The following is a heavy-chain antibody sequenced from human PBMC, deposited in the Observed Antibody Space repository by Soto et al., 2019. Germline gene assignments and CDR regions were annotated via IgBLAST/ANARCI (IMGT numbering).Heavy chain of an antibody. J-gene: IGHJ5*02. V-gene: IGHV4-31*03. CDR3: ARDPGYYDSSGYYYWFDP. CDR1: GGSISSGGYY. Sequence: PSETLSLTCTVSGGSISSGGYYWSWIRQHPGKGLEWIGYIYYSGSTYYNPSLKSRVTISVDTSKNQFSLKLSSVTAADTAVYYCARDPGYYDSSGYYYWFDPWGQGTLVTVS. D-gene: IGHD3-22*01. CDR2: IYYSGST.